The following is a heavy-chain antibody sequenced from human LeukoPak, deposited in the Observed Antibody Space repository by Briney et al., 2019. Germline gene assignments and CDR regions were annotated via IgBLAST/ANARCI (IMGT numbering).Heavy chain of an antibody. CDR2: ISGRGVST. CDR1: GFTFSNYA. Sequence: GGSLRLSCAASGFTFSNYAMSWVRQAPGKGLEWVSSISGRGVSTYYADSVKGRFPISRDSSKNTLSLQMNNLRAEDTAVYSCARDLRWAVASNSYGWFDPWGRGTLVTVSS. J-gene: IGHJ5*02. CDR3: ARDLRWAVASNSYGWFDP. D-gene: IGHD1-26*01. V-gene: IGHV3-23*01.